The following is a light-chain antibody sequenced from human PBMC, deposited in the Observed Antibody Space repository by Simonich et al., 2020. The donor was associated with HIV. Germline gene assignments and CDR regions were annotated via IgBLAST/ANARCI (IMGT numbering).Light chain of an antibody. V-gene: IGLV2-23*03. J-gene: IGLJ2*01. CDR2: EGS. CDR3: CSYAGSSTFV. Sequence: QSALTQPRSVSGSPGQSVTISCTGTSSDVGGYNLVSWYQQHPGKAPKLMIYEGSKRPSGVSKRFSGSKSGNTASLTISGLQAEDEADYYCCSYAGSSTFVFGGGTKLTVL. CDR1: SSDVGGYNL.